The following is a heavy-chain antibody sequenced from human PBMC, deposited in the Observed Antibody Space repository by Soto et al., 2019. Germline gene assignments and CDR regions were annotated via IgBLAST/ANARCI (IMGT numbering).Heavy chain of an antibody. Sequence: QVQLQESGPGLVRPSGTLSLPCAVSGDSIIGTGWWSWVRQSPGKGLDWIGEVYHSGATNYNPSLKNRVTISVDTSRNQFSLNLGSVTAADTAVYYCVRNGYYSLDVWGQGTTVTVSS. V-gene: IGHV4-4*02. CDR3: VRNGYYSLDV. CDR2: VYHSGAT. D-gene: IGHD3-22*01. J-gene: IGHJ6*02. CDR1: GDSIIGTGW.